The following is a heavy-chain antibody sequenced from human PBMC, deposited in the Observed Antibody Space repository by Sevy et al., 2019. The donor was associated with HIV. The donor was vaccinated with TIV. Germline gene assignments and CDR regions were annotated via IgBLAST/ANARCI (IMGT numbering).Heavy chain of an antibody. J-gene: IGHJ3*02. CDR2: IYYIGST. CDR3: ARAVQLERVSVDAFDI. D-gene: IGHD1-1*01. V-gene: IGHV4-59*01. Sequence: SETLSLTCTVSGGSISSYYWSWIRQPPGKGLEWIGYIYYIGSTNYNPSLKSRVTISVDTSKNQFSLKLSSVTAADTAVYYCARAVQLERVSVDAFDIWGQGTMVTVSS. CDR1: GGSISSYY.